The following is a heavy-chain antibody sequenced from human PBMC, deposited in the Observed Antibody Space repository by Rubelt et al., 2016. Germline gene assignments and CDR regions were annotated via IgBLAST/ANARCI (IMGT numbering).Heavy chain of an antibody. CDR3: AGGRNGAF. Sequence: EVQLVESGGGLVQPGGSLRLSCAASGFTFSTFSMTWVRQAPGKGLEWVANINQAGSEEHYVGSVKGRFTISRDNTKNSLYLQMNNLSADDTAVYYCAGGRNGAFWGQGTMVIVSS. V-gene: IGHV3-7*03. CDR1: GFTFSTFS. J-gene: IGHJ3*01. D-gene: IGHD2-8*01. CDR2: INQAGSEE.